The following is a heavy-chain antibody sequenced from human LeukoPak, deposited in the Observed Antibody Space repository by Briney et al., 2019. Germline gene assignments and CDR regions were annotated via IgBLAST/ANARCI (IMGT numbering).Heavy chain of an antibody. J-gene: IGHJ5*02. CDR3: ARDIAAADHWFDP. D-gene: IGHD6-13*01. Sequence: SETLSLTCTVSGGSLSSYYWSWIRQPPGKGLEWIGYIYYSGSTNYNPSLKSRVTISVDTSKNQFSLKLSSVTAADTAVYYCARDIAAADHWFDPWGQGTLVTVSS. V-gene: IGHV4-59*01. CDR2: IYYSGST. CDR1: GGSLSSYY.